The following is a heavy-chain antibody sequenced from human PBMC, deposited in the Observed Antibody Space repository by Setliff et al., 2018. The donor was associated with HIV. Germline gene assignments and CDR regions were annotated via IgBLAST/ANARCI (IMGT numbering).Heavy chain of an antibody. D-gene: IGHD3-10*01. CDR1: GGSFSDYY. J-gene: IGHJ4*02. Sequence: TLSLTCVVYGGSFSDYYWTWIRQPPGKGLEWIGNIYYSGSTYYNPSLKTRVTISVDGSKNQFSLKLKSVTAADTAVYYCARWHPPYGFWEEDYWGQGTLVTVSS. CDR2: IYYSGST. CDR3: ARWHPPYGFWEEDY. V-gene: IGHV4-34*01.